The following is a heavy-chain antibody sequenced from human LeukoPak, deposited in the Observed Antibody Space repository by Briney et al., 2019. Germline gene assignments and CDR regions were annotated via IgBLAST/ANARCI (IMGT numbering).Heavy chain of an antibody. CDR3: ATNLATVVTPAYY. CDR1: GYTLTELS. D-gene: IGHD4-23*01. V-gene: IGHV1-24*01. CDR2: FDPEDGET. Sequence: ASVKVSCKVSGYTLTELSMHWVRQTPGKGLEWMGGFDPEDGETIYAQKFQGRVTMTEDTSTDTTYMGLSSLRSEDTAVYYCATNLATVVTPAYYWGQGTLVTVSS. J-gene: IGHJ4*02.